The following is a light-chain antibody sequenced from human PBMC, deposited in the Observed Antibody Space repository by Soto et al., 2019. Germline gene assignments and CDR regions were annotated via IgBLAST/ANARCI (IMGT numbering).Light chain of an antibody. CDR1: QSVSSY. V-gene: IGKV3-11*01. CDR3: QQRSNWLT. Sequence: EIVLTQSPATLSFPPGERATLSCRASQSVSSYSAWYQQKPGQAPRLLIYDASNSATGIPARFSGSGSGTDFTLTISSLEPEDFAVYYCQQRSNWLTFGQGTRLEIK. J-gene: IGKJ5*01. CDR2: DAS.